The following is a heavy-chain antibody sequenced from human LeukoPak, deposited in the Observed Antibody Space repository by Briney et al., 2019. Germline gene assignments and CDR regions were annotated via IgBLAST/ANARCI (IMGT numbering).Heavy chain of an antibody. Sequence: ASVKASCKASGYTFTGYYMHWVRQAPGQGLEWMGWINPNSGGTNYAQKLQGRVTMTTDTSTSTAYMELRSLRSDDTAVYYCARRLSGWYVERGFDPWGQGTLVTVSS. CDR1: GYTFTGYY. CDR3: ARRLSGWYVERGFDP. J-gene: IGHJ5*02. V-gene: IGHV1-2*02. CDR2: INPNSGGT. D-gene: IGHD6-19*01.